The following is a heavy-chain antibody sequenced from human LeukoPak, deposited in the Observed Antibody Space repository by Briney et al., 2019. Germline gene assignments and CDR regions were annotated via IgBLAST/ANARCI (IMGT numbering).Heavy chain of an antibody. CDR2: IYYSGST. V-gene: IGHV4-39*01. D-gene: IGHD2-2*02. CDR1: GGSISSSSYY. Sequence: PSETLSLTCTVSGGSISSSSYYWGWIRQPPGKGLEWIGSIYYSGSTYYNPSLKSRVTISVDTSKNQFSLKLSSVTAADTAVYYCARGSVVPAAIPGRRAYYYGMDVWGQGTTVTVSS. J-gene: IGHJ6*02. CDR3: ARGSVVPAAIPGRRAYYYGMDV.